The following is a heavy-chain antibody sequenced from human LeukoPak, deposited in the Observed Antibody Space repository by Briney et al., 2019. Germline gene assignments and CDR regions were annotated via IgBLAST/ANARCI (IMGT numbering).Heavy chain of an antibody. Sequence: ASVKVSCKASGYTFTTFGISWVRQAPGQGLEWMGWISGYNGNANYAQNLQGRVTVTTDTSTSTAYMEVRSLTSDDTAVHYCARDERLYCSSTSCYGYFDYWGQGTLVTVSS. J-gene: IGHJ4*02. D-gene: IGHD2-2*01. V-gene: IGHV1-18*01. CDR2: ISGYNGNA. CDR3: ARDERLYCSSTSCYGYFDY. CDR1: GYTFTTFG.